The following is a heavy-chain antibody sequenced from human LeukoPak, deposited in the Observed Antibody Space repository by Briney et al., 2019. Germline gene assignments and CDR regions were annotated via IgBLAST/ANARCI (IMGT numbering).Heavy chain of an antibody. CDR2: ISYSGTT. J-gene: IGHJ6*03. D-gene: IGHD2-2*01. Sequence: SETLSLTCTVSGGSISSRPYYWGWVRQPPGKGLEWIGTISYSGTTYYSPSLKSRVTISVDTSKNQFSLKLSSVTAADTAVYYCARIYCSSTSCYAGFFYYYYMDVWGKGTTVTISS. CDR3: ARIYCSSTSCYAGFFYYYYMDV. CDR1: GGSISSRPYY. V-gene: IGHV4-39*01.